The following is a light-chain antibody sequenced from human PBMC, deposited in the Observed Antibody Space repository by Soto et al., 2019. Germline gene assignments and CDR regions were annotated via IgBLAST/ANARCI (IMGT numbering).Light chain of an antibody. CDR1: SSDFGGYNY. J-gene: IGLJ2*01. Sequence: QSALTQPRSVSGSPGQSVTISYTETSSDFGGYNYVSWYQQHPGKAPKLIIYDVSDRPSGVPDRFSGSKSGNAASLTISGLQPEDEADYYCCSYVASNTFKFGGGTKLTVL. V-gene: IGLV2-11*01. CDR2: DVS. CDR3: CSYVASNTFK.